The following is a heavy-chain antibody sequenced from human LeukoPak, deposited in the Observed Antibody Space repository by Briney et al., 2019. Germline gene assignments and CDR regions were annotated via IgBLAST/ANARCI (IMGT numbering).Heavy chain of an antibody. J-gene: IGHJ4*02. D-gene: IGHD3-9*01. CDR1: GFTFDDYA. V-gene: IGHV3-9*01. Sequence: PGRSLRLSCAASGFTFDDYAMHWVRQAPGKGLEGVSSINWNSGSIGYADSVKGRFTISRDNTKNSLYLQMNSLRAEDTALYYCAKGGDYDILTGYYKDYWGQGTLVTVSS. CDR2: INWNSGSI. CDR3: AKGGDYDILTGYYKDY.